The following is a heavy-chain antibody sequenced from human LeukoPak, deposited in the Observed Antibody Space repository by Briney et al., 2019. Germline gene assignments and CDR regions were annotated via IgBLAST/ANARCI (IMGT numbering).Heavy chain of an antibody. Sequence: PSETLSLTCAVSGGSISSSIYYWGWIRQPPGKGLEWIGSIYYSGSTYYNPSLKSRVTISVDTSKNQFSLKLSSVTAADTAVYSCARSVRQVVSTFAYWRQGTLVTVSS. D-gene: IGHD3-22*01. V-gene: IGHV4-39*01. CDR2: IYYSGST. J-gene: IGHJ4*02. CDR1: GGSISSSIYY. CDR3: ARSVRQVVSTFAY.